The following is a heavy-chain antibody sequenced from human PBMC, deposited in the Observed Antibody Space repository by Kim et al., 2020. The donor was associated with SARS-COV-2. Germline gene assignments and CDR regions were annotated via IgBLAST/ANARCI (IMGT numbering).Heavy chain of an antibody. Sequence: GNPGHAKKFQGRTTMTRNTSISTAYMELSSLKSEDTAVYYCARVYGEVDYWGQGTLVTVSS. J-gene: IGHJ4*02. V-gene: IGHV1-8*01. CDR3: ARVYGEVDY. CDR2: GNP. D-gene: IGHD4-17*01.